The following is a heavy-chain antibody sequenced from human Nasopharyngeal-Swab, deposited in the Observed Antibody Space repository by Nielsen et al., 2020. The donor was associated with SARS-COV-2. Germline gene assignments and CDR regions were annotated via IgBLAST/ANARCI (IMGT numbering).Heavy chain of an antibody. CDR3: ARISRGYTGYVDQNWFDP. Sequence: GESLKISCAASGFTFSSYWMSWVRQAPGKGLECVANINQDGSPKYYVEPVKGRFTVSRDNAENLMYLQMDNLRAEDTAIYYCARISRGYTGYVDQNWFDPWGQGTLVTVSS. V-gene: IGHV3-7*03. J-gene: IGHJ5*02. CDR2: INQDGSPK. CDR1: GFTFSSYW. D-gene: IGHD5-12*01.